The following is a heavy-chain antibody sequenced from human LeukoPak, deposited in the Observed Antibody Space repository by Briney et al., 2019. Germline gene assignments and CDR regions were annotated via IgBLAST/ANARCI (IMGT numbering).Heavy chain of an antibody. CDR2: IWYDGSNK. D-gene: IGHD6-13*01. CDR3: ARDRESSSWYFDH. CDR1: GFTFSNYA. J-gene: IGHJ1*01. V-gene: IGHV3-33*01. Sequence: PGGSLRLSCAASGFTFSNYAMYWVRQAPGKGLEWVAVIWYDGSNKYYADSVKGRFTISRDNSKNTLYLQMNSLRAEDTAVYYCARDRESSSWYFDHWGQGTLVTVSS.